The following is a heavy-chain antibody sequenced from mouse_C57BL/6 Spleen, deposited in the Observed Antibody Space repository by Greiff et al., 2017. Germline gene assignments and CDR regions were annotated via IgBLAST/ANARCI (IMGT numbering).Heavy chain of an antibody. CDR1: GFTFSDYG. CDR3: ARGGYYAMDY. V-gene: IGHV5-17*01. CDR2: ISSGSSTI. Sequence: EVKVVESGGGLVKPGGSLKLSCAASGFTFSDYGMHWVRQAPEKGLEWVAYISSGSSTIYYADTVKGRFTISRDTAKNTLFLQMTSLRSEDTAMYYCARGGYYAMDYWGQGTSVTVSS. D-gene: IGHD1-1*02. J-gene: IGHJ4*01.